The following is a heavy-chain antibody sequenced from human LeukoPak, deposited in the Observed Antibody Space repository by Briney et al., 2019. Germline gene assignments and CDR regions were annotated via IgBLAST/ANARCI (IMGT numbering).Heavy chain of an antibody. CDR3: SNGIYDSSY. CDR2: VKQDGSQA. CDR1: GFTFTRYW. Sequence: GGALTLSCAPSGFTFTRYWMAWIRQSPGKGLEWVAHVKQDGSQAYYLESVEGRFTISRDNAKTSLYLHMNNLRAEDTAVYYCSNGIYDSSYWGQGTLVTVSS. D-gene: IGHD6-6*01. J-gene: IGHJ4*02. V-gene: IGHV3-7*01.